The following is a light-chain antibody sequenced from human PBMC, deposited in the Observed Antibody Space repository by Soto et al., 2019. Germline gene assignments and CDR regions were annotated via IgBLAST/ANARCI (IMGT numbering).Light chain of an antibody. J-gene: IGKJ4*01. Sequence: DIQMTQSPSSLSASVGDSVTITCRASQTISSYLNWYQQKPGRAPKVLIYAAYSLQSGVQARFSGGGSGTDFTLSISRLQPEDFATYYCQQSYSTPLTFGGGTKVDIK. CDR2: AAY. V-gene: IGKV1-39*01. CDR3: QQSYSTPLT. CDR1: QTISSY.